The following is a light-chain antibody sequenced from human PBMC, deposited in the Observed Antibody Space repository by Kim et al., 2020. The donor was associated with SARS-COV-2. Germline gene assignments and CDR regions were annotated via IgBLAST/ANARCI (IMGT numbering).Light chain of an antibody. CDR1: QSVDGY. V-gene: IGKV3-11*01. Sequence: SSSPDGRATPSRGARQSVDGYLAWLQQKPGQPPSLLISNASIRAAGVPARFSGSGSGTDFTLSISSLEPEDFAVYYCQQRSKPITFGQGTRLEIK. J-gene: IGKJ5*01. CDR2: NAS. CDR3: QQRSKPIT.